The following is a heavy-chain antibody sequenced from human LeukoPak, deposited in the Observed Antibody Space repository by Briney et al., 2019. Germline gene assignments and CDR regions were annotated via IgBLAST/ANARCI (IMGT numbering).Heavy chain of an antibody. Sequence: WASVKVSCKASGYTFTSYGISWVRQAPGQGLEWMGWISAYNGNTNYAQKLQGRVTMTTDTSTSTAYMELRSLRSDDTAVYYCARIEVLIAAAGMDYWGQGTLVTVSS. CDR3: ARIEVLIAAAGMDY. CDR2: ISAYNGNT. D-gene: IGHD6-13*01. V-gene: IGHV1-18*01. CDR1: GYTFTSYG. J-gene: IGHJ4*02.